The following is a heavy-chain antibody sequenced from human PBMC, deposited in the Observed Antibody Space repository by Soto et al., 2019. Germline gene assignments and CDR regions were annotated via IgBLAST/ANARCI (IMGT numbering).Heavy chain of an antibody. V-gene: IGHV3-30*18. CDR2: ISYDGSNK. D-gene: IGHD3-10*01. Sequence: PGGSLRLSCAASGFTFSSYGMNWVRQAPGKGLEWVAVISYDGSNKYYADSLKVRFTISRDNSKNTLYLQMSSLRPEDTAVYYCAKGLYGSGSYDNYFDCWGQGTLVTVS. CDR1: GFTFSSYG. CDR3: AKGLYGSGSYDNYFDC. J-gene: IGHJ4*02.